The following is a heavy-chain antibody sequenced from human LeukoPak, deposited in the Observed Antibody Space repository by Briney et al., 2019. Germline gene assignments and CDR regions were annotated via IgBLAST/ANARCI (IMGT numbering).Heavy chain of an antibody. Sequence: SETLSLTCTVSGGSISSSSYYWGWIRQPPGKGLEWIGSIYYSGSTYYNPSLKSRVTISVGTSKNQFSLKLSSVTAADTAVYYCARESRGPIDYWGQGTLVTVSS. CDR3: ARESRGPIDY. V-gene: IGHV4-39*07. J-gene: IGHJ4*02. CDR1: GGSISSSSYY. CDR2: IYYSGST. D-gene: IGHD1-26*01.